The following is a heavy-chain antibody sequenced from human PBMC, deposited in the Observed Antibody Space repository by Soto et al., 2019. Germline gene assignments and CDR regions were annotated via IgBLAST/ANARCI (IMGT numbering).Heavy chain of an antibody. CDR1: GFSLSTSGVG. CDR2: IYWDDDK. CDR3: AHRPRIAAVLDYNWFDP. J-gene: IGHJ5*02. D-gene: IGHD6-13*01. Sequence: QITLKESGPTLVKPTQTLTLTCTFSGFSLSTSGVGVGWIRQPPGKALEWLALIYWDDDKRYSPSLKSRLTITKXXSXDXXVLTMTNIDPVDTATYYCAHRPRIAAVLDYNWFDPWGQGTLVTVSS. V-gene: IGHV2-5*02.